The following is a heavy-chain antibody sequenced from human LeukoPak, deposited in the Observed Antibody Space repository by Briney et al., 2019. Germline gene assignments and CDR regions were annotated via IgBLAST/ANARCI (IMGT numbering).Heavy chain of an antibody. V-gene: IGHV3-72*01. CDR3: ARTYSSSWYSTYFDY. D-gene: IGHD6-13*01. J-gene: IGHJ4*02. Sequence: GGSLRLSCAASGFTFSDHYMDWVRQAPGKGLEWVGRTRNKANSYTTEYAASAKGRFTISRDDSKNSLYLQMNSLKTEDTAVYCCARTYSSSWYSTYFDYWGQGTLVTVSS. CDR1: GFTFSDHY. CDR2: TRNKANSYTT.